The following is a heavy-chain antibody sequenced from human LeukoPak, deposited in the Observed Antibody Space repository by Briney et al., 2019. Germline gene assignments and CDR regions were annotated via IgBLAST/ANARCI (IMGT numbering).Heavy chain of an antibody. J-gene: IGHJ4*02. V-gene: IGHV1-18*01. Sequence: ASVKVSCKASGYIFTNYVISWVRQAPGQGLEWLGWFSANKGNTNYAQKLQGRVTMTTDTSTSTAYMELRSLRSDDTAVYYCARAPMVRGVMIRLYYFDYWGQGTLVTVSS. CDR2: FSANKGNT. CDR1: GYIFTNYV. CDR3: ARAPMVRGVMIRLYYFDY. D-gene: IGHD3-10*01.